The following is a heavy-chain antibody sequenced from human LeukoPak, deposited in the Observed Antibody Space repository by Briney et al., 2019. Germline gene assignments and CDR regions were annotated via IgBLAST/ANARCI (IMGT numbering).Heavy chain of an antibody. V-gene: IGHV3-7*01. CDR2: IKQDGTEK. D-gene: IGHD5-18*01. CDR1: GFSFSSYW. Sequence: PGGSLRLSCAASGFSFSSYWMNWFRQPPGKGLEWVANIKQDGTEKYYVDSVKGRFTISRDNAKKSLYLQMNSLRAEDTGVYYCARDPSRGYTYGYGDYWGRGILVTVSS. J-gene: IGHJ4*02. CDR3: ARDPSRGYTYGYGDY.